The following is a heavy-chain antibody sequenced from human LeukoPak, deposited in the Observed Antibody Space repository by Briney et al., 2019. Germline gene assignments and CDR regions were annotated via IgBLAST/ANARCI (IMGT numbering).Heavy chain of an antibody. V-gene: IGHV3-23*01. Sequence: PGGSLRLSCAASGFTFSTYGMNWVRQAPGKGLEWVSAISGSGDNTYYADSVKGRFTISRDNFKNTLYLQMNSLRAEDTAVYYCAKDRGISGYYYPFDSWGQGSLVTVSS. CDR3: AKDRGISGYYYPFDS. CDR2: ISGSGDNT. J-gene: IGHJ4*02. CDR1: GFTFSTYG. D-gene: IGHD3-22*01.